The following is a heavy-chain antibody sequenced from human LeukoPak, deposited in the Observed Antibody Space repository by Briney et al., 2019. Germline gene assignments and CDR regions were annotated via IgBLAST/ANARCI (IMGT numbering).Heavy chain of an antibody. J-gene: IGHJ6*03. D-gene: IGHD2-15*01. CDR2: IYYSGST. CDR3: ARNGVVVVAATDYYYYYYMDV. CDR1: GGSISSYY. V-gene: IGHV4-59*01. Sequence: SETLSLTCTVSGGSISSYYWSWIRQPPGKGLEWIGYIYYSGSTNYNPSLKSRVTISVDTSKNQFSLKLSSVTAADTAVYYCARNGVVVVAATDYYYYYYMDVWGKGTTVTVSS.